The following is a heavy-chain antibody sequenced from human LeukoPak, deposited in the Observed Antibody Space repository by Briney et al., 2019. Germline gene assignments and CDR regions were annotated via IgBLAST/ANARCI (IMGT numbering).Heavy chain of an antibody. D-gene: IGHD3-3*01. Sequence: PGGSLRLSCAASGFTFSSYWMSWVRQAPGKGLEWVANIKQDGSEKYYVDSVKGRLTISRDNAKNSLYLQMNSLRAEDTAVYYCASNYFIPYDFWSGFHYWGQGTLVTVSS. V-gene: IGHV3-7*01. J-gene: IGHJ4*02. CDR2: IKQDGSEK. CDR1: GFTFSSYW. CDR3: ASNYFIPYDFWSGFHY.